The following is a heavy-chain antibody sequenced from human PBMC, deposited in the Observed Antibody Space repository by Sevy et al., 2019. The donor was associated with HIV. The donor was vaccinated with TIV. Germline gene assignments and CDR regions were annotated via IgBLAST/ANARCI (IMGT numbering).Heavy chain of an antibody. D-gene: IGHD1-26*01. CDR2: ISRASDSI. J-gene: IGHJ4*02. CDR3: AREHTGSFPDF. Sequence: GGSLRLSCAASGFTFRDYPMNWIRQAPGKGLEWVSYISRASDSIYYADSVMGRFTVSRDNTKNSLYLQMDRLSDEATANYYCAREHTGSFPDFWGQGTLVTVSS. CDR1: GFTFRDYP. V-gene: IGHV3-48*02.